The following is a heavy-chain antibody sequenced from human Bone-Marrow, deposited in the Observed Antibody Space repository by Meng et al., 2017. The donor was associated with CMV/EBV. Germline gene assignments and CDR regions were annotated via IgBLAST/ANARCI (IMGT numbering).Heavy chain of an antibody. V-gene: IGHV4-34*01. D-gene: IGHD4-23*01. CDR1: GGSFSGYY. J-gene: IGHJ2*01. CDR2: INHSGST. Sequence: GSLRLSCAVYGGSFSGYYWSWIRQPPGKGLEWIGEINHSGSTNYNPSLKSRVTISVDKSKNQFSLKLSSVTAADTAVYYCASLQHMTMVVTPYWYFDLWGRGTLVTVSS. CDR3: ASLQHMTMVVTPYWYFDL.